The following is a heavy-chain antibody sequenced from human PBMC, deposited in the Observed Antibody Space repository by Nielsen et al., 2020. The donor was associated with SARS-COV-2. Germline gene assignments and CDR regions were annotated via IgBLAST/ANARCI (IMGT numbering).Heavy chain of an antibody. CDR1: GFTFSSYS. CDR2: ISSSSSYI. CDR3: ARDFLGIADWMLWGDVWYFDL. J-gene: IGHJ2*01. D-gene: IGHD6-13*01. V-gene: IGHV3-21*04. Sequence: GEALKISCAASGFTFSSYSMNWVRQAPGKGLEWVSSISSSSSYIYYADSVKGRFTISRDNAKNSLYLQMNSLRAEDTAVYYCARDFLGIADWMLWGDVWYFDLWGRGTLVTVSS.